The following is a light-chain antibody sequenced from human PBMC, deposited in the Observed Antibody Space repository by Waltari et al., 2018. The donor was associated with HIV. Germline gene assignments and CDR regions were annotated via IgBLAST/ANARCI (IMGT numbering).Light chain of an antibody. Sequence: LSLGERATINCKSNQSVLYSSNNKNFLAWYQQKSGQRPKLLVYWASTRESGVPDRFSGSGSGTDFTLTISSLQAEDVAVYFCQQHYTTPYTFGQGTKLEIK. CDR1: QSVLYSSNNKNF. CDR2: WAS. J-gene: IGKJ2*01. V-gene: IGKV4-1*01. CDR3: QQHYTTPYT.